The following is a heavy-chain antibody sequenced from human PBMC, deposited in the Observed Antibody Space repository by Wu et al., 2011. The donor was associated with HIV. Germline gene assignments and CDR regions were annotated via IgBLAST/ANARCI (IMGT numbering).Heavy chain of an antibody. CDR2: IIPIFGTA. Sequence: QVQLVQSGAEVKKPGSSVKVSCKASGGTFSSYAISWVRQAPGQGLEWMGGIIPIFGTANYAQKFQGRVTITTDESTSTAYMELSSLRSEDTAVYYCATEPYYYDSSGYYKYNWFDPWGQGTLVTVSS. J-gene: IGHJ5*02. CDR3: ATEPYYYDSSGYYKYNWFDP. CDR1: GGTFSSYA. V-gene: IGHV1-69*05. D-gene: IGHD3-22*01.